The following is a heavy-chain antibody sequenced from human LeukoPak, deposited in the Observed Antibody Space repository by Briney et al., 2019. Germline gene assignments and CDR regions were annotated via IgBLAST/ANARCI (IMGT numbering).Heavy chain of an antibody. Sequence: GGTLRLSCAASGFTFSSYGMSWVRQAPGKGLEWVSAISGSGGSTYYADSVKGRFTISRDNSKNTLYLQMNSLRAEDTAVYYCARGDIAVIDAFDIWGQGTMVTVSS. CDR3: ARGDIAVIDAFDI. V-gene: IGHV3-23*01. CDR2: ISGSGGST. J-gene: IGHJ3*02. D-gene: IGHD6-19*01. CDR1: GFTFSSYG.